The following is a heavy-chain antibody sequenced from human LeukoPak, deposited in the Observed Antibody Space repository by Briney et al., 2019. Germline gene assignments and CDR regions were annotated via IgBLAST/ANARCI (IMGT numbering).Heavy chain of an antibody. V-gene: IGHV5-51*01. D-gene: IGHD5-24*01. CDR1: GYSFPNYW. Sequence: GESLKISCKGSGYSFPNYWIGWVRQMPGKGLEWMGIIYPGDSDTRYSPSFQGQVTISADKSISTAYLHWNSLQASDTAMYYCALRVGRDGYKGWGQGTMVTVSS. CDR2: IYPGDSDT. J-gene: IGHJ3*01. CDR3: ALRVGRDGYKG.